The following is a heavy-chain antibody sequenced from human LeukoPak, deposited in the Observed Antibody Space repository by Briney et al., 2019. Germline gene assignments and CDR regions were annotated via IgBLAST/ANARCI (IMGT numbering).Heavy chain of an antibody. Sequence: GSLRLSCAASGFTFSASPIHWVRQAPGKGLEWVGRIRNKANSYATAYAESVKGRFTISRDDSENTAYLQMNSLKTEDTAVYYCTRRVGDSYFYGMDVWGQGTPVTVSS. CDR1: GFTFSASP. V-gene: IGHV3-73*01. CDR2: IRNKANSYAT. CDR3: TRRVGDSYFYGMDV. D-gene: IGHD5/OR15-5a*01. J-gene: IGHJ6*02.